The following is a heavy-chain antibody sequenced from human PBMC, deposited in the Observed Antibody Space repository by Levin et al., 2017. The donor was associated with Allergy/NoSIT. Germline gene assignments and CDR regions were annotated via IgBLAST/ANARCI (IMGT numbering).Heavy chain of an antibody. CDR2: ISSSSSYI. CDR3: ARAEAAAGLGFDY. V-gene: IGHV3-21*01. D-gene: IGHD6-13*01. Sequence: GGSLRLSCAASGFTFSSYSMNWVRQAPGKGLEWVSSISSSSSYIYYADSVKGRFTISRDNAKNSLYLQMNSLRAEDTAVYYCARAEAAAGLGFDYWGQGTLVTVSS. CDR1: GFTFSSYS. J-gene: IGHJ4*02.